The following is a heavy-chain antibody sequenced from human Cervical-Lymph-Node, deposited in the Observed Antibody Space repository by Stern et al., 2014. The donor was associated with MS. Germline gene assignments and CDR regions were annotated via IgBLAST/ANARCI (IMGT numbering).Heavy chain of an antibody. J-gene: IGHJ5*02. CDR2: IHPSVGRT. CDR1: GYTFTSYY. CDR3: ARDQPDYGGNVDP. V-gene: IGHV1-46*01. D-gene: IGHD4-23*01. Sequence: VQLVESGAEVKKPGASVKVSCKASGYTFTSYYMHWVRQAPGQGLEWMGIIHPSVGRTSYAQKFQGRVTMNRDTSTSTVYMELSSLRSEDTAVYYCARDQPDYGGNVDPWGQGTRVTVSS.